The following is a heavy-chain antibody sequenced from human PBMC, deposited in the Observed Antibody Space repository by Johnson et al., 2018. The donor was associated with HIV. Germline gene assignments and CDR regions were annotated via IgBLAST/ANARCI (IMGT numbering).Heavy chain of an antibody. CDR1: GFTFSSYG. J-gene: IGHJ3*02. Sequence: QVQLVESGGGVVQPGRSLRLSCVASGFTFSSYGMNWVRQAPGKGLEWVAFISYDGSDKYYADSVKGRLTISRDNSKNTLYLQMNSLGAEDTAVYYCARDQRGSYVWWAHDACDIWGQGTMVTVSS. V-gene: IGHV3-30*03. D-gene: IGHD1-26*01. CDR2: ISYDGSDK. CDR3: ARDQRGSYVWWAHDACDI.